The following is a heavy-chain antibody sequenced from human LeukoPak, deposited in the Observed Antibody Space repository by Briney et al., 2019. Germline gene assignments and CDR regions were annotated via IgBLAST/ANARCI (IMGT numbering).Heavy chain of an antibody. Sequence: PGESLQISCKGSGYSFTSYWIGWVRQMPGKGLEWMGIIYPNDSDTRYSPSFQGQVTISADKSISTAYLQWSSLKASDTAMYYCAKQPTSMVRGIIITDYYFDYWGQGTLVTVSS. D-gene: IGHD3-10*01. CDR1: GYSFTSYW. CDR2: IYPNDSDT. J-gene: IGHJ4*02. CDR3: AKQPTSMVRGIIITDYYFDY. V-gene: IGHV5-51*01.